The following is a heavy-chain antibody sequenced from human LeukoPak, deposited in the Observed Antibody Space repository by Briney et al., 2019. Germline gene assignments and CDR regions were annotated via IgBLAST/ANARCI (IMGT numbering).Heavy chain of an antibody. CDR2: INHSGST. D-gene: IGHD3-10*01. CDR1: GGSFSGYY. J-gene: IGHJ4*02. CDR3: ARAPGGY. Sequence: SETLSLTCAVYGGSFSGYYWSWIRRPPGKGLEWIGEINHSGSTNYNPSLKSRVTISVDTSKNQFSLKLSSVTAADTAVYYCARAPGGYWGQGTLVTVSS. V-gene: IGHV4-34*01.